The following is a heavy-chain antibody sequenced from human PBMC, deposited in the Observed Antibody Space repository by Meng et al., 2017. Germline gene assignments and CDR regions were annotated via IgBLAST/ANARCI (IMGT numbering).Heavy chain of an antibody. CDR2: INSYSGDT. V-gene: IGHV1-18*01. CDR1: GYIFASYG. D-gene: IGHD3-22*01. CDR3: AREERGSGDS. J-gene: IGHJ5*02. Sequence: QVQLVQSGVEVKKPGASVKVSCKASGYIFASYGIHWGRQAPGQGLEWIGWINSYSGDTNYTQTLQGRVTLTKEPSTSTAYMELRSLRSDDTAVYYCAREERGSGDSWGQGTLVTVSS.